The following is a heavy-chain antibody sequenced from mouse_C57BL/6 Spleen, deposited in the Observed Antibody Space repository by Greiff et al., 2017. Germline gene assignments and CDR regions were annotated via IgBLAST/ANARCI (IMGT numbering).Heavy chain of an antibody. J-gene: IGHJ4*01. CDR1: GYTFTSYW. CDR3: ARGLIYDANYEGYYYAMDY. V-gene: IGHV1-72*01. D-gene: IGHD2-3*01. Sequence: QVQLQQPGAELVKPGASVKLSCKASGYTFTSYWMHWVKQRPGRGLEWIGRIDPNSGGTKYNEKFKSKATLTVDKPSSTAYMQLSSLTSEDSAVYYCARGLIYDANYEGYYYAMDYWGQGTSVTVSS. CDR2: IDPNSGGT.